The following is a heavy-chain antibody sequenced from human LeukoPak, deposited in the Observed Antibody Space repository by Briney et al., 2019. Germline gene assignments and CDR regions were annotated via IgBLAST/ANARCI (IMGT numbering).Heavy chain of an antibody. CDR1: GFTFSSYS. V-gene: IGHV3-7*01. J-gene: IGHJ4*02. Sequence: GGSLRLSCAASGFTFSSYSMNWVRQAPGKGLEWVANIKQDGSDKFYVDSVNGRFTISRDNAKNSLYLQMNTLRAEDTAIYYCATFSGAHHKTFDSWGQGTLVTVSS. CDR2: IKQDGSDK. D-gene: IGHD1-14*01. CDR3: ATFSGAHHKTFDS.